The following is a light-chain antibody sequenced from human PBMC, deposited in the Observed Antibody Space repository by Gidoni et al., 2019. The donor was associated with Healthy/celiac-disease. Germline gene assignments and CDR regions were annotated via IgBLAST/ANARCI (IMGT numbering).Light chain of an antibody. Sequence: EIVMTQSPATLSVSPGERATLSCRASQSVSSNLAWYQQKPGQAPRLLIFGASTRATGVPARFSGSGSGTEFTLTISSLQSEDCALYYRQRYNNWPFAFGQGTKLEIE. CDR1: QSVSSN. V-gene: IGKV3-15*01. J-gene: IGKJ2*01. CDR2: GAS. CDR3: QRYNNWPFA.